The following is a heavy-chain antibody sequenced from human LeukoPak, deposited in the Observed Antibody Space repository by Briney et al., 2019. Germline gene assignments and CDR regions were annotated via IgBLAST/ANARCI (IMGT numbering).Heavy chain of an antibody. CDR3: ARRTGYYMDY. J-gene: IGHJ4*02. V-gene: IGHV4-34*01. Sequence: GSLRLSCAASGFNFNTYWMSWVRQAPGKGLEWIGEINHSGSTNYNPSLKSRVTISVDTSKNQFSLKLSSVTAADTAVYYCARRTGYYMDYWGQGTLVTVSS. CDR1: GFNFNTYW. D-gene: IGHD3-9*01. CDR2: INHSGST.